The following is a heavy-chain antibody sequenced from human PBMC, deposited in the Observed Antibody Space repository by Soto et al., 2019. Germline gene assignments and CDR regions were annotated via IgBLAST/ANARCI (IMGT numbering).Heavy chain of an antibody. CDR2: IYSGGST. Sequence: VGSLRLSCAASGFTVSSNYMSWVRQAPGKGLEWVSVIYSGGSTYYADSVKGRFTISRDNSKNTLYLQMNSLRAEDTAVYYCAREGDYGEYRLAANAFDLWAQGTMVTV. CDR1: GFTVSSNY. CDR3: AREGDYGEYRLAANAFDL. D-gene: IGHD4-17*01. J-gene: IGHJ3*01. V-gene: IGHV3-53*01.